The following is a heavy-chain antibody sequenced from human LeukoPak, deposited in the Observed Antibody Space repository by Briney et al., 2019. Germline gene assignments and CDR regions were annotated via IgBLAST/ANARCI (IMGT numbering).Heavy chain of an antibody. D-gene: IGHD3-10*01. V-gene: IGHV3-23*01. CDR3: AKHSLSMVRGLAYYYYYYMDV. CDR1: GFTFSSYV. Sequence: PGGSLRLSCAASGFTFSSYVMSWVRQAPGKGLEWVSAISGSGGSTYYADSVKGRFTISRDNSKNTLYLQMNSLRAEDTAVYYCAKHSLSMVRGLAYYYYYYMDVWGKGTTVTVSS. J-gene: IGHJ6*03. CDR2: ISGSGGST.